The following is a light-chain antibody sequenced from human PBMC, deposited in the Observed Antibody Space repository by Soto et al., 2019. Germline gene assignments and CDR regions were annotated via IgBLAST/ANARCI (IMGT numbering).Light chain of an antibody. CDR1: GSNTGNNF. CDR3: GTWDSALSLWL. CDR2: DTD. V-gene: IGLV1-51*01. Sequence: QSVLTQPPSVSAAPGQKVTISCSGGGSNTGNNFVSWYQQFPETAPKLLIYDTDKRPSGIPDRFSGSKSGTSATLGITRLQTGDEADYYCGTWDSALSLWLFGGGTELPVL. J-gene: IGLJ3*02.